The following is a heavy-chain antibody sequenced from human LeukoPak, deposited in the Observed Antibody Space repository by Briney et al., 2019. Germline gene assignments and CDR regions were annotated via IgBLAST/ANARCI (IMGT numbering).Heavy chain of an antibody. D-gene: IGHD3-10*01. CDR2: ISYSGTT. J-gene: IGHJ5*02. V-gene: IGHV4-59*08. Sequence: SETLSLTCTVSGGSISRSYWNWVRQPPGKGLEGIGRISYSGTTNYNPSLKSRVTISSDTSKNQFSLKLTSVTAADTAVYYCARRAVEMRASASGNWLGPWGQGTLVTVSS. CDR1: GGSISRSY. CDR3: ARRAVEMRASASGNWLGP.